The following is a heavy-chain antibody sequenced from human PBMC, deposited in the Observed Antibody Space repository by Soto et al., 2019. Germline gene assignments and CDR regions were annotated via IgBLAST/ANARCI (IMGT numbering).Heavy chain of an antibody. CDR3: AKVQGHYDYIWGRPLGWFDY. CDR1: GFTFSSYA. CDR2: ISGSGGST. D-gene: IGHD3-16*01. J-gene: IGHJ4*02. Sequence: EVQLLESGGGLVQPGGSLRLSCAASGFTFSSYAMSWVRQAPGKGLEWVSAISGSGGSTYYADSVKGRFTISRDNSKNTLYLQMNSLRAEDTAVYYCAKVQGHYDYIWGRPLGWFDYWGQGTLVTVSS. V-gene: IGHV3-23*01.